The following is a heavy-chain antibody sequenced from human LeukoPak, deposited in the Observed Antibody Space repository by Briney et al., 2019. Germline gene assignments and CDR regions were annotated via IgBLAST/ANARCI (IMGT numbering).Heavy chain of an antibody. J-gene: IGHJ6*03. CDR2: IYHSGST. CDR1: GGSVSSSNW. V-gene: IGHV4-4*02. Sequence: PSGTLSLTCAVSGGSVSSSNWWSWVRQPPGKGLEWIGEIYHSGSTNYNPSLKSRVTISVDTSKNQFSLKLSSVTAADTAVYYCARLSAMARTYYYYYYMDVWGKGTTVTISS. CDR3: ARLSAMARTYYYYYYMDV. D-gene: IGHD5-18*01.